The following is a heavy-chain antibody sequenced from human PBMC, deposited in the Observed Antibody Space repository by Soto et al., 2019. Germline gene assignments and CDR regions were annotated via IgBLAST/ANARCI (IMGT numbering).Heavy chain of an antibody. CDR2: INHSGST. D-gene: IGHD3-10*01. Sequence: SETLSLTCAVYGGSFSGYYWSWIRQPPGKGLEWIGEINHSGSTNYNPSLKSRVTISVDTSKNQFSLKLSSVTAADTAVYYCARGRGYYYYYGMDVWGQGTTVTVSS. CDR3: ARGRGYYYYYGMDV. CDR1: GGSFSGYY. J-gene: IGHJ6*02. V-gene: IGHV4-34*01.